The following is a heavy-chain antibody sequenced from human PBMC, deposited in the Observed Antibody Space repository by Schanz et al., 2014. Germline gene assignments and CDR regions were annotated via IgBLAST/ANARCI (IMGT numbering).Heavy chain of an antibody. CDR2: MNPNSGDT. V-gene: IGHV1-8*01. CDR3: ARVSMKVERGKSYYYYMDV. CDR1: GYPFTSDD. Sequence: QVQLVQSGAEVKKPGASVKVSCRASGYPFTSDDITWVRQAPGQGLEWMGGMNPNSGDTGYPRKFQDRVPMTRNTSMSTTYMELNSLTSEDTAVYYCARVSMKVERGKSYYYYMDVWGRGTTVTVSS. J-gene: IGHJ6*03. D-gene: IGHD3-10*01.